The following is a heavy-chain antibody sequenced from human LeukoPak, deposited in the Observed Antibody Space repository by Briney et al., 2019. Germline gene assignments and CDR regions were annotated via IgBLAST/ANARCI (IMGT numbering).Heavy chain of an antibody. CDR1: GYTFTSYG. D-gene: IGHD3-22*01. Sequence: AASVEVSCKASGYTFTSYGISWVRQAPGQGLEWMGWISAYNGNTNYAQKFQGRVTMTRDMSTSTVYMELSSLRSEDTAVYYCARDQSRGSSGYASNWGQGTLVTVSS. V-gene: IGHV1-18*01. CDR2: ISAYNGNT. CDR3: ARDQSRGSSGYASN. J-gene: IGHJ4*02.